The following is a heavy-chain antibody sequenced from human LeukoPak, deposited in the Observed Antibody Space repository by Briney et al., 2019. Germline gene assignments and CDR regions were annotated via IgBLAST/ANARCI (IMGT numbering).Heavy chain of an antibody. Sequence: GGSLRLSCAASGFTFSSYWMDCVRQAPGKGRVWVSRIKSDGSSTTYADSVKGRFTIPRDNAKNTLYLQMNSLRPEDTAVYYCTREHSGSLTIDYWGQGTLVTVSS. CDR1: GFTFSSYW. CDR2: IKSDGSST. CDR3: TREHSGSLTIDY. V-gene: IGHV3-74*01. D-gene: IGHD1-26*01. J-gene: IGHJ4*02.